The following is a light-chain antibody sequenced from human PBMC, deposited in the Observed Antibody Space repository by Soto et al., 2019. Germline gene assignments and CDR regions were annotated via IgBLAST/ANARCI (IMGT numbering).Light chain of an antibody. V-gene: IGKV3-11*01. CDR3: QQRSN. J-gene: IGKJ4*01. CDR2: DAS. Sequence: EIVLTQSPATLSLSPGERATLSCRASQSVSSYLAWYQQKPGQAPRLLTYDASNRATGIPARFSGSGSGTDFTLTISSLEPEDFAVYYCQQRSNFGGGTKVDIK. CDR1: QSVSSY.